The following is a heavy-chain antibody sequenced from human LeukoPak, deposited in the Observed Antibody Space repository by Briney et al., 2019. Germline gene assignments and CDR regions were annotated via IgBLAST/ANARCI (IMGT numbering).Heavy chain of an antibody. CDR3: ARVAVAGETPYWYFDL. CDR2: ISSSSSTI. Sequence: PGGSLRLSCAASGFTFSSYTMNWVRQAPGMGLEWVSYISSSSSTIYYADSVKGRFTISRDNAKNSLYLQMSSLRAEDTAVYYCARVAVAGETPYWYFDLWGRGTLVTVSS. D-gene: IGHD6-19*01. V-gene: IGHV3-48*01. J-gene: IGHJ2*01. CDR1: GFTFSSYT.